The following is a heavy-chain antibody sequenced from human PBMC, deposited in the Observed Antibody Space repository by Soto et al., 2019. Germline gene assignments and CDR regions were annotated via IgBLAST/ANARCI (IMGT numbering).Heavy chain of an antibody. Sequence: QVQLVQSGAEVKKPGSSVKVSCKASGGTFSSYAISWVRQAPGQGLEWMGGIIPIFGTANYAQKFQGRVTIPAAESTSTAYRELSSLSSEDTAVYYCARHPGGRGYYYGMDVWGQGATVTVSS. CDR2: IIPIFGTA. D-gene: IGHD2-15*01. V-gene: IGHV1-69*12. CDR1: GGTFSSYA. J-gene: IGHJ6*02. CDR3: ARHPGGRGYYYGMDV.